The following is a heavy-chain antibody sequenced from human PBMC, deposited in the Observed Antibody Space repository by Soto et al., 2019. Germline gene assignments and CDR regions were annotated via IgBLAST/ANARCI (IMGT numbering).Heavy chain of an antibody. J-gene: IGHJ4*02. D-gene: IGHD6-19*01. Sequence: SVKVSCKASGGTFSSYAISWVRQAPGQGLEWMGGIIPIFGTANYAQKFQGRVTITADKSTSTAYMELSSLRSEDTAVYYCAREGSSGWSLDYWGQGTLVTVSS. CDR3: AREGSSGWSLDY. CDR1: GGTFSSYA. V-gene: IGHV1-69*06. CDR2: IIPIFGTA.